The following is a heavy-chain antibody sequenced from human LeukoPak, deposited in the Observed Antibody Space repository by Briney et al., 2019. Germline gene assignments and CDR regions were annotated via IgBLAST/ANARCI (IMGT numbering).Heavy chain of an antibody. CDR1: GGSISSYY. CDR3: ARAYYDFWSGDMGIYYYYMDV. V-gene: IGHV4-59*01. J-gene: IGHJ6*03. CDR2: IYYSGST. Sequence: PSETLSLTCTVSGGSISSYYWSWIRQPPGKGLEWIGYIYYSGSTNYNPSLKSRVTISVDTSKNQFSLKLSSVTAADTAVYYCARAYYDFWSGDMGIYYYYMDVWGKGTTVTVSS. D-gene: IGHD3-3*01.